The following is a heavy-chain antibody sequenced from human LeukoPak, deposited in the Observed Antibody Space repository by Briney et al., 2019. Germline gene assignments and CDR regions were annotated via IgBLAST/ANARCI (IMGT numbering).Heavy chain of an antibody. CDR1: GFTFTSYW. J-gene: IGHJ4*02. CDR3: ATSKDTAGGPY. CDR2: IRQDGGAT. Sequence: GGSLRLSCAASGFTFTSYWMTWVRQAPGKGLEWLANIRQDGGATYYGGSVKGRFTISRDNTKNSLFLQMNSLRAEDTAVYYCATSKDTAGGPYWGQGTLVTVSS. V-gene: IGHV3-7*01. D-gene: IGHD5-18*01.